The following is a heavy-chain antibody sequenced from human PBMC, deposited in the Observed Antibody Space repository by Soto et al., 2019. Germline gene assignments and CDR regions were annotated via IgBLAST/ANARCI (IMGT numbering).Heavy chain of an antibody. CDR3: AVPAASVAGASGSYYYYGMDV. CDR2: IYYSGSP. V-gene: IGHV4-59*04. CDR1: GDSISSYY. J-gene: IGHJ6*02. Sequence: PSETLSLTCTVSGDSISSYYWGWIRQPPGKGLEWIGYIYYSGSPYYNPSLKSRVTISVDTSKNQFSLKLSSVTAADTAVYYCAVPAASVAGASGSYYYYGMDVWGQGTTVTVSS. D-gene: IGHD6-19*01.